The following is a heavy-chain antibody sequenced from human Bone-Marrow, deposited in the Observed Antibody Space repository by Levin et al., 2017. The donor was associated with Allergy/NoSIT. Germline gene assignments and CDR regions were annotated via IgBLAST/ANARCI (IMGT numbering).Heavy chain of an antibody. CDR3: ARDQDHGFLSAFGWFDP. D-gene: IGHD3-3*01. J-gene: IGHJ5*02. Sequence: GGSLRLSCLASGFSLSDYTVNWVRQAPGKGLEWISSISGSSSYIFYADSIKGRFTVSRDNAQNSVYLQMDSLTPEDTAVYFCARDQDHGFLSAFGWFDPWGQGTLVSVSS. V-gene: IGHV3-21*06. CDR1: GFSLSDYT. CDR2: ISGSSSYI.